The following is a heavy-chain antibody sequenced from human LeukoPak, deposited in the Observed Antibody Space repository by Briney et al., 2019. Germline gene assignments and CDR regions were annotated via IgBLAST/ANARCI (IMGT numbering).Heavy chain of an antibody. D-gene: IGHD2-15*01. Sequence: GRSLRLSCAASGFTFSSYAMRWVRQAPGKGLEWVAVISYDGSNKYYADSVKGRFTISRDNSKNTLYLQMNSLRAEDTAVYYCARDGIVAVVAATPGVYGMDVWGQGTTVTVSS. CDR3: ARDGIVAVVAATPGVYGMDV. CDR1: GFTFSSYA. V-gene: IGHV3-30-3*01. J-gene: IGHJ6*02. CDR2: ISYDGSNK.